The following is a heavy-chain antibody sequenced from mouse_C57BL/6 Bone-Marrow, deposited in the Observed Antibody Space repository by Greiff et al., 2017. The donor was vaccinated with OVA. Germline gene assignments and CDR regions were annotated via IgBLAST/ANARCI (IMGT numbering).Heavy chain of an antibody. CDR3: TTSSPYYGSSHWYCDV. V-gene: IGHV14-4*01. CDR2: IDPENGDT. Sequence: VQLQQSGAELVRPGASVKLSCTASGFNIKDDYMHWVKQRPEQGLEWIGWIDPENGDTEYASKFQGKATITADTSSNTAYLQLSSLTSEDTAVYYCTTSSPYYGSSHWYCDVWGTGTTVTVSS. D-gene: IGHD1-1*01. J-gene: IGHJ1*03. CDR1: GFNIKDDY.